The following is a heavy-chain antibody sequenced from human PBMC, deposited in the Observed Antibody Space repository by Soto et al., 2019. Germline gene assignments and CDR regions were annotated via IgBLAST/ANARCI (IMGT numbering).Heavy chain of an antibody. V-gene: IGHV4-59*08. CDR3: ARSYSSGWYSGWFDP. J-gene: IGHJ5*02. Sequence: QVQLQESGPGLVKPSETLSLTCTVSGGSISSYYWSWIRQPPGKGLEWIGYIYYSGSTNYNPSLKRLAAISVDTSMNHFSRQRCSVTAAATAVYYCARSYSSGWYSGWFDPWGQGTLVTVSS. D-gene: IGHD6-19*01. CDR1: GGSISSYY. CDR2: IYYSGST.